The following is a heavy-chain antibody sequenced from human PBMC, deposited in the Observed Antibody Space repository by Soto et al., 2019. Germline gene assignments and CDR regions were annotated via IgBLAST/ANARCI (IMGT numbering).Heavy chain of an antibody. D-gene: IGHD2-15*01. Sequence: SETLSLTCTVSGGSISSDYCSWILQSPGKGLEWIGVISSRATTNYNPSLKSRAIVSIDTSKHQFSLKLFSVTAADTAVYYCVRHYCDGGNCYQFDHWGQGTPVTVSS. CDR1: GGSISSDY. J-gene: IGHJ4*02. CDR2: ISSRATT. CDR3: VRHYCDGGNCYQFDH. V-gene: IGHV4-59*08.